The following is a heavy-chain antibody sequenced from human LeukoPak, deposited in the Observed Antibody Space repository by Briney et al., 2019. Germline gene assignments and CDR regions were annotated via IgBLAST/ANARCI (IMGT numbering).Heavy chain of an antibody. CDR1: GGSISSYY. CDR3: ARGRLRIGFDP. V-gene: IGHV4-59*01. Sequence: SETLSLTCTVSGGSISSYYWSWIRQPPGKGLEWIGYIYYSGSTNYNPSLKSRVIISVDTSKNQFSLKLSSVTAADTAVYYCARGRLRIGFDPWGQGTLVTVSS. D-gene: IGHD2-15*01. CDR2: IYYSGST. J-gene: IGHJ5*02.